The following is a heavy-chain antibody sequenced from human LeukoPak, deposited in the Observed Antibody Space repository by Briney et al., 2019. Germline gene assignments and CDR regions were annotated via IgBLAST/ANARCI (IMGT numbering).Heavy chain of an antibody. CDR2: IYPGDSDT. D-gene: IGHD5-18*01. V-gene: IGHV5-51*01. CDR1: GYSFTNYW. Sequence: GGSLRLSCKGSGYSFTNYWIGWVRQMPGKGLEWMGIIYPGDSDTRYSPSFQGQVTISADKSINTAYLQWSSLKASDTAMYYCARPESGYSYGYYAYWGQGTLVTVSS. CDR3: ARPESGYSYGYYAY. J-gene: IGHJ4*02.